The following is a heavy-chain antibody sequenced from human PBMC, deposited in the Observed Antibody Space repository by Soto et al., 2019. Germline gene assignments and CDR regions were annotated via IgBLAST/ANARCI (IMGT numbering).Heavy chain of an antibody. J-gene: IGHJ6*03. CDR3: ARGAYYDFWSGYSVNHGDYYYYMDV. D-gene: IGHD3-3*01. CDR2: MNPNSGNT. Sequence: GASVKVSCKASGYAFTSYDINWVRQATGQGLEWMGWMNPNSGNTGYAQKFQGRVTMTRNTSISTAYMELSSLRSEDTAVYYCARGAYYDFWSGYSVNHGDYYYYMDVWGKGTTVTVSS. CDR1: GYAFTSYD. V-gene: IGHV1-8*01.